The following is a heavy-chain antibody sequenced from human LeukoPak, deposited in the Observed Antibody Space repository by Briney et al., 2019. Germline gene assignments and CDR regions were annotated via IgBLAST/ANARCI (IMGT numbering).Heavy chain of an antibody. J-gene: IGHJ3*02. CDR1: GGTFSSYA. CDR3: ARGLLERRTAFDI. V-gene: IGHV1-69*04. CDR2: IIPILGIA. Sequence: ASVKVSCKASGGTFSSYAISWVRQAPGQGLEWMGRIIPILGIANYAQKFQGRVTITADKSTSTAYMELSSLRSEDTAVYYCARGLLERRTAFDIWGQGTMVTVSS. D-gene: IGHD1-1*01.